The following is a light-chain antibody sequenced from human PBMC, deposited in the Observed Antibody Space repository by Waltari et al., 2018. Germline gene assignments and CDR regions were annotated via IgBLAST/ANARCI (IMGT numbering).Light chain of an antibody. Sequence: QSALTQPASVSGSPGQSITISCTGTSSDVGGYDYVSWYQQHPGKAPKVMIYDVSNRTSGVANRFSGSKSGNMASLTISGLQAEDEADYYCSSYTTTSATVFGGGTKVTVL. CDR1: SSDVGGYDY. CDR2: DVS. V-gene: IGLV2-14*01. J-gene: IGLJ2*01. CDR3: SSYTTTSATV.